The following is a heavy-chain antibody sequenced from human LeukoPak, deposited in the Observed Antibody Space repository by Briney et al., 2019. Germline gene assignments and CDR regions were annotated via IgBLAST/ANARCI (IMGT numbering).Heavy chain of an antibody. D-gene: IGHD6-13*01. V-gene: IGHV3-23*01. Sequence: GGSLRLSCAVSGFTFSSYVMSWLRQAPGKGLEWVSYISSGGRTIYYADSVKGRFTISRDNSKNTLYLQMNSLRAEDTAVYYCAKDRELVGEYFQHWGQGTLVTVSS. CDR2: ISSGGRTI. CDR1: GFTFSSYV. CDR3: AKDRELVGEYFQH. J-gene: IGHJ1*01.